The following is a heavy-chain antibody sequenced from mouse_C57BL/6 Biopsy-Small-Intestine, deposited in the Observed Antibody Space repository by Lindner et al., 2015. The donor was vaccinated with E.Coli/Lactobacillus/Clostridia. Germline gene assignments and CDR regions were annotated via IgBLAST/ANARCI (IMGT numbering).Heavy chain of an antibody. J-gene: IGHJ1*01. CDR1: GGTFSSYA. Sequence: SVKVSCKASGGTFSSYAISWVRQAPGQGLEWMEGIIPIFGTANYAQKFQGRVTITADESTSTAYIELSSLRSEDTAVYYCARAYRGYSSGWYYYYGMDVWGQGTTVTVSS. D-gene: IGHD1-1*01. CDR2: IIPIFGTA. CDR3: ARAYRGYSSGWYYYYGMDV. V-gene: IGHV1-81*01.